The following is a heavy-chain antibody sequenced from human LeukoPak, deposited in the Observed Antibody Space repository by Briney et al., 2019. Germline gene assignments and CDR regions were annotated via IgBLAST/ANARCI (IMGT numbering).Heavy chain of an antibody. D-gene: IGHD1-14*01. CDR2: INPSGSST. J-gene: IGHJ4*02. CDR3: ARSNQADDY. CDR1: GFTFSNYW. Sequence: GGSLRLSCAASGFTFSNYWMHWVRQVPGKGLVWVSRINPSGSSTTYADSVKGRFTISRDNAKNMLYLQMDSLRAEDTGIYYRARSNQADDYWGQGTLVTVS. V-gene: IGHV3-74*01.